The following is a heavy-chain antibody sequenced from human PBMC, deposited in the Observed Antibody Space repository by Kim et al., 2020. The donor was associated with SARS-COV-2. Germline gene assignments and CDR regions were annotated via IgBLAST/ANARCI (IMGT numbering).Heavy chain of an antibody. CDR1: GYSFGSEW. D-gene: IGHD3-3*01. CDR2: IYPGDSDT. Sequence: GESLKISCEVSGYSFGSEWIGWVRQTPGKGLKWMGIIYPGDSDTKYSPSFQGQVTISVDKSTNTAYLHWSRLKASDTAIYFCARHVTRYDFYSGYPPHYY. J-gene: IGHJ6*01. CDR3: ARHVTRYDFYSGYPPHYY. V-gene: IGHV5-51*01.